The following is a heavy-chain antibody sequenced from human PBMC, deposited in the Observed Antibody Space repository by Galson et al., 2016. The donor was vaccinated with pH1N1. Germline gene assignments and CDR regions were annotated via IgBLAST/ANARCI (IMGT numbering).Heavy chain of an antibody. J-gene: IGHJ4*02. Sequence: SLRLSCAASGFTFRTYAMHWVRQAPGKGLEYVSGINNLGGSTYYANSVKGRLTISRDNAKNTLYLQMGSLRPEDMAVYYCAREDYYDSSGFGYWGQGTLVTVSS. CDR2: INNLGGST. CDR1: GFTFRTYA. V-gene: IGHV3-64*01. CDR3: AREDYYDSSGFGY. D-gene: IGHD3-22*01.